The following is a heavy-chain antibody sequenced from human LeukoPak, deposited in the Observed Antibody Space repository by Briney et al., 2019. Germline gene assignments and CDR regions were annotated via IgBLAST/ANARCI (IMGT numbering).Heavy chain of an antibody. V-gene: IGHV4-39*01. CDR1: GGSISSSSYY. CDR2: IYYSGST. CDR3: ARGHYYFDY. Sequence: SETLSLTCTVSGGSISSSSYYWGWIRQPPGKGLEWIGSIYYSGSTYYNPSLKSRVTISVDTSKNQFSLKLSSVTAADTAVYYCARGHYYFDYWGQGTLVTVSS. J-gene: IGHJ4*02.